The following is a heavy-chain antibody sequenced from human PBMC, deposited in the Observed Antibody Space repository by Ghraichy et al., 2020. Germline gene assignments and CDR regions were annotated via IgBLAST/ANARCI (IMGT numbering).Heavy chain of an antibody. CDR1: GFTFSSYA. D-gene: IGHD5-18*01. CDR3: AREWLASFDY. CDR2: ISFDGRNT. V-gene: IGHV3-30*04. J-gene: IGHJ4*02. Sequence: GGSLRLSCAASGFTFSSYAVHWVRQAPGKGLEWVAVISFDGRNTYYADSVKGRFTISRDNSKNTLYLQMNSLRPEDTSVYYCAREWLASFDYWGQGTLVTVSS.